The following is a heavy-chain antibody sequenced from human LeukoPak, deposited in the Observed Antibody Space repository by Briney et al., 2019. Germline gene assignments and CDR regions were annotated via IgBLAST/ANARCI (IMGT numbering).Heavy chain of an antibody. Sequence: SGGSLRLSCAASGFTFSSYTMDWVRQAPGKGLEWVSSISGSATHIYYADSVKGRFTIPRDNAKNSVYLQVNSLRAEDTAVYYCAREGLYSGSVSSDLDYWGQGTLVSVSS. CDR2: ISGSATHI. D-gene: IGHD3-10*01. J-gene: IGHJ4*02. CDR1: GFTFSSYT. V-gene: IGHV3-21*01. CDR3: AREGLYSGSVSSDLDY.